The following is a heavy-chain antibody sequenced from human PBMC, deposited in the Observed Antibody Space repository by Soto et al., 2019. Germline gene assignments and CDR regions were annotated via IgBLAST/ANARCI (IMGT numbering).Heavy chain of an antibody. CDR2: ISYDGSNK. J-gene: IGHJ4*02. D-gene: IGHD4-17*01. CDR3: AGLTAVTTSY. V-gene: IGHV3-30*03. Sequence: GGSLRLSCAASGFTFSSYGMHWVRQAPGKGLEWVAVISYDGSNKYYADSVKGRFTISRDNSKNTLYLQMNSLRAQDTAVYCCAGLTAVTTSYWGRGTLVRASS. CDR1: GFTFSSYG.